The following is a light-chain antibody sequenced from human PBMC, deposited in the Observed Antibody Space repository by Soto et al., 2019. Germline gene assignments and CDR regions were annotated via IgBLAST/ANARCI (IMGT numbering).Light chain of an antibody. CDR3: HRRSNRTPWT. V-gene: IGKV3-11*01. J-gene: IGKJ1*01. CDR1: QSVSNY. CDR2: DAS. Sequence: EIVLTQSPATLSLSPGERATLSCMASQSVSNYFAWYQQKPGQAPRLLIYDASNRATGTPARFTASGFGTDLTLTNSSRESEDFAVYYSHRRSNRTPWTFGQGTKVEIK.